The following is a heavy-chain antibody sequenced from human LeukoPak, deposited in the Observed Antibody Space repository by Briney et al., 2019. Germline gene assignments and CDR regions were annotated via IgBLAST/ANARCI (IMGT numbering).Heavy chain of an antibody. CDR1: GYTFTSYY. D-gene: IGHD2-2*01. J-gene: IGHJ6*04. CDR3: ARDSDCSSTSCYEDYYYGMDV. V-gene: IGHV1-46*01. CDR2: INPSGGST. Sequence: ASVKVSCKASGYTFTSYYMHWVRQAPGQGLEWMGIINPSGGSTSYAQKFQGRVTMTRDTSTSTVYMELSSLRSEDTAVYYCARDSDCSSTSCYEDYYYGMDVWSKGTTVTVSS.